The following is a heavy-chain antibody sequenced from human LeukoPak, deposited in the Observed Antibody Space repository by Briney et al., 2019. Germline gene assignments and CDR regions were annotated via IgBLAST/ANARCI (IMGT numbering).Heavy chain of an antibody. D-gene: IGHD3-22*01. CDR3: ARDYFEGSDSSGYFDH. CDR2: ISYDGSDE. Sequence: PGGSLRLSCAASGFTFINYAMHWVRQAPGKGLEWVAVISYDGSDEYYVDSVKGRFTISRDNSKNTLYLQMNSLRPEDTAVYYCARDYFEGSDSSGYFDHWGQGTLVTVSS. CDR1: GFTFINYA. V-gene: IGHV3-30*03. J-gene: IGHJ4*02.